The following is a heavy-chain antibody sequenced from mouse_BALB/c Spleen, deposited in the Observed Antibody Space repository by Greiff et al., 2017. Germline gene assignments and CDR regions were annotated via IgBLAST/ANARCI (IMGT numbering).Heavy chain of an antibody. Sequence: EVMLVESGGGLVQPGGSLRLSCATSGFTFTDYYMSWVRQPPGKALEWLGFFRNKANGYTTEYSASVKGRFTISRDNSQSILYLQMNTLRAEDSATYYCARDKSAGSSYWYFYVWGAGTTVTVSS. D-gene: IGHD1-1*01. CDR2: FRNKANGYTT. CDR1: GFTFTDYY. J-gene: IGHJ1*01. CDR3: ARDKSAGSSYWYFYV. V-gene: IGHV7-3*02.